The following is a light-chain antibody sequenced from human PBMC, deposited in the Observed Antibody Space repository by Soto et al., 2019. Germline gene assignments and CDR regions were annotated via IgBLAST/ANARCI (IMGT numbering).Light chain of an antibody. CDR3: SSYAGSTYYV. V-gene: IGLV2-8*01. Sequence: QSALTQPPSASGSPGQSVTISCTGTSSDVGGYNYVSWYQQHPGKAPKLMIYEVSKRPSVFPDRFSGSKSGNTASLTVSGLQAEDEADYYCSSYAGSTYYVFGTGTKLTVL. J-gene: IGLJ1*01. CDR2: EVS. CDR1: SSDVGGYNY.